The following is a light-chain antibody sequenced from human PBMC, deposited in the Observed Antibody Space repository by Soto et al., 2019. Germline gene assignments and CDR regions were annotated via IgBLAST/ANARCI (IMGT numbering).Light chain of an antibody. Sequence: DIQMTQSPSTLSASVGDRVTITCRASQSISTWLAWYQQKPGKAPTLLIYKASSLESGVPSRFSGSGSGTEFTLTISSLQPDDFAPYYCQEYNSDSATFGPGTKVDIK. CDR3: QEYNSDSAT. V-gene: IGKV1-5*03. CDR1: QSISTW. J-gene: IGKJ3*01. CDR2: KAS.